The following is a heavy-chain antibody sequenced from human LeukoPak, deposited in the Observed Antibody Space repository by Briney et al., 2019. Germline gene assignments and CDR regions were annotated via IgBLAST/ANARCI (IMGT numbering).Heavy chain of an antibody. CDR2: LHGGGST. CDR1: GFTVSSHY. CDR3: AGFLSGYPN. J-gene: IGHJ4*02. Sequence: PGGSLRLSCAASGFTVSSHYMSWVRQAPGKGLEWVSILHGGGSTYYADSVKGRFTISRDNSKNTLYLQMNSLRAEDTAVYYCAGFLSGYPNWGQGTLVTVSS. D-gene: IGHD3-3*01. V-gene: IGHV3-53*01.